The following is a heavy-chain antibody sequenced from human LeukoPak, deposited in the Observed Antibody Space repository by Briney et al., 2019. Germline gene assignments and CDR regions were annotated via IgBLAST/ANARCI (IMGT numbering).Heavy chain of an antibody. CDR3: ARPYDDYGDYADAFDI. Sequence: PGGSLRLSCAASGFTFSSYWMSWVRQAPGKGLEWVANINQDGREKYYVGSVKGRFTISRDNAKNSMYLQMNSLRAEDTAVYYCARPYDDYGDYADAFDIWGQGTMVTVSS. D-gene: IGHD4-17*01. J-gene: IGHJ3*02. V-gene: IGHV3-7*01. CDR2: INQDGREK. CDR1: GFTFSSYW.